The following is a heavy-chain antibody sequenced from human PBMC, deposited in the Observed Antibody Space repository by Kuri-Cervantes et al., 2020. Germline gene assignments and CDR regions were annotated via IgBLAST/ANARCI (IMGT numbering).Heavy chain of an antibody. V-gene: IGHV3-33*01. Sequence: GESLKSSCAASGFTFSSYGIHWVRQAPGKGLEWVAVIWYDGSNKYYADSVKGRFTISRDNSKNTLYLQMNSLRAEDTAVYYCARIRLGAIVATMRDGMDVWGQGTTVTVSS. CDR3: ARIRLGAIVATMRDGMDV. CDR2: IWYDGSNK. D-gene: IGHD5-12*01. J-gene: IGHJ6*02. CDR1: GFTFSSYG.